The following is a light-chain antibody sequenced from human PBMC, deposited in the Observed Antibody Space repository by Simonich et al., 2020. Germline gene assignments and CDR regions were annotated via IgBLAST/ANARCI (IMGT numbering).Light chain of an antibody. CDR1: KLGEKY. J-gene: IGLJ2*01. Sequence: SYELTQPPSVSVSPGQTASITCSGDKLGEKYACWYQQKPGQSPELVIYQDSKRPSGIPALFSGSNSGNTATLTISGTQAMDEADYYCQAWDSSTVVFGGGTKLTVL. V-gene: IGLV3-1*01. CDR3: QAWDSSTVV. CDR2: QDS.